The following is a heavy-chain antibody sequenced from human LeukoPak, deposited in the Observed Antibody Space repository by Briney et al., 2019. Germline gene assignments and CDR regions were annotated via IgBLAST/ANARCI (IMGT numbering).Heavy chain of an antibody. J-gene: IGHJ6*03. CDR1: GFSFSDYS. V-gene: IGHV3-48*01. CDR3: ARDLTSAYWSPGGYYYYMDV. CDR2: NTSRSAFT. D-gene: IGHD3-16*01. Sequence: GGSLRLSCVASGFSFSDYSMNWVRQSPGKGLEWISYNTSRSAFTYFADSVKGRFTISRDDAKNSVYLHLNSLRVDDTAVYYCARDLTSAYWSPGGYYYYMDVWGKGTAVTVSS.